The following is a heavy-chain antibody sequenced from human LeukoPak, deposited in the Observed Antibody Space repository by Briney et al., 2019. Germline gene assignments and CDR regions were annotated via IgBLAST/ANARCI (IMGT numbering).Heavy chain of an antibody. V-gene: IGHV4-39*02. CDR1: GGSVSSRPHF. J-gene: IGHJ3*02. D-gene: IGHD3-9*01. Sequence: SETLSLTCTVSGGSVSSRPHFWAWIRQTPGKGLEWIGTIYYTGSANYNPSLKSRVTMSVDTSKDHFSLNLSSVIATDTAVYFCVRLLGGYFAGNTFDIWGQGTVVSVSS. CDR3: VRLLGGYFAGNTFDI. CDR2: IYYTGSA.